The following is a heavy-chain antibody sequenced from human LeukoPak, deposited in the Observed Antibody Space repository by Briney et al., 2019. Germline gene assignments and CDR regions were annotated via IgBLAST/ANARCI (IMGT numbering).Heavy chain of an antibody. CDR3: ARGYYSEYFQH. CDR1: GGSISSSSYY. D-gene: IGHD3-22*01. CDR2: IYYSGST. Sequence: SETLSLTCTVSGGSISSSSYYWGWIRQPPGKGLEWIGSIYYSGSTYYNPSLKSRVTISVDTSKNQFSLKLSSVTAADTAVYYCARGYYSEYFQHWGQGTLVTVSS. V-gene: IGHV4-39*01. J-gene: IGHJ1*01.